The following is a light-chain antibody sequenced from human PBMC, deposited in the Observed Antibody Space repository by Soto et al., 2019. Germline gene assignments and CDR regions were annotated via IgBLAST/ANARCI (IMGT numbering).Light chain of an antibody. J-gene: IGKJ4*01. CDR2: ASS. V-gene: IGKV1-6*01. Sequence: AIQMTQFPSSLSASVGDRFTITCRASQDIRSDLGWYQQRPGEAPKLLIYASSSLQSGVPSRFSGSGSGTDFTLTISSLQPEDFATYHCLQDHNYPLTFGGGTKVDIK. CDR3: LQDHNYPLT. CDR1: QDIRSD.